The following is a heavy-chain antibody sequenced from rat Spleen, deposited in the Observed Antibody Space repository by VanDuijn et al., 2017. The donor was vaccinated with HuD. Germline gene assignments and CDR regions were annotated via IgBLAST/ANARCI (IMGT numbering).Heavy chain of an antibody. D-gene: IGHD1-8*01. V-gene: IGHV2-13*01. Sequence: QVQLKESGPGLVQPSQTLSLSCTVSGFSISSYGVIWVRQPPGKGLEGMAIIGSGGNTDYNSALKSRLSISRDTSKSQVFLKMSSLQTEDTATYYCARALQYPHYWGQGVMVTVSS. J-gene: IGHJ2*01. CDR2: IGSGGNT. CDR1: GFSISSYG. CDR3: ARALQYPHY.